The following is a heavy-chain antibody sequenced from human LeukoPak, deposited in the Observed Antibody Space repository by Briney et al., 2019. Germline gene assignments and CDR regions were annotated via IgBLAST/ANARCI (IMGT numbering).Heavy chain of an antibody. Sequence: ASVKVSCKASGYTFTSYAMNWVRQAPGQGLEWMGWMNPNSGNTGYAQKFQGRVTMTRNTSISTAYMELSSLRSEDTAVYYCARVDSSGYYGNINWFDPWGQGTLVTVSS. CDR1: GYTFTSYA. J-gene: IGHJ5*02. CDR3: ARVDSSGYYGNINWFDP. D-gene: IGHD3-22*01. CDR2: MNPNSGNT. V-gene: IGHV1-8*02.